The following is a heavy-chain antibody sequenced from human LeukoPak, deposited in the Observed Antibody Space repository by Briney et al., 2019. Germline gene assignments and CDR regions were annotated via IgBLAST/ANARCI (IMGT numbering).Heavy chain of an antibody. V-gene: IGHV5-10-1*01. D-gene: IGHD6-6*01. CDR1: GYSFTSYW. Sequence: GESLQISCQGSGYSFTSYWISWVRQMPGKGLEWMGRIDPSDSYTNYSPSFQGHVTISADKSISTAYLQWSSLKASDTAMYYCARQYSSSSAYYYYGMDVWGQGTTVTVSS. J-gene: IGHJ6*02. CDR3: ARQYSSSSAYYYYGMDV. CDR2: IDPSDSYT.